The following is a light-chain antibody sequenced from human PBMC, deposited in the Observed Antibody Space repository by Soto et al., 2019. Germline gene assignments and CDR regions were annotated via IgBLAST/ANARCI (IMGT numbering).Light chain of an antibody. CDR3: QQRSNWPPEVT. V-gene: IGKV3-11*01. CDR2: DAS. Sequence: EIVLTQSPDTLSLSPGERATLSCRASQSVRSSLAWYQQKPGQAPRLLIYDASNRATGIPARFSGSGSGTEFTLTLSSLEPEDFAVYYCQQRSNWPPEVTFGHGTKVDIK. CDR1: QSVRSS. J-gene: IGKJ3*01.